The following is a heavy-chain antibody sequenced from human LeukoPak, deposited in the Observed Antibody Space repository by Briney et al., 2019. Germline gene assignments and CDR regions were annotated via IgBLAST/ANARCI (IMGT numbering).Heavy chain of an antibody. CDR3: ARGPYSGSYRDAFDM. J-gene: IGHJ3*02. Sequence: PGGSLRLSCAASGFTLSSYSMNWVRQAPGKGLECVSYISSDRSTIYYADSVKGRFTISRDNAKSSLYLQMNSLRDEDTAVYYCARGPYSGSYRDAFDMWGQGTMVTVSS. CDR2: ISSDRSTI. CDR1: GFTLSSYS. D-gene: IGHD1-26*01. V-gene: IGHV3-48*02.